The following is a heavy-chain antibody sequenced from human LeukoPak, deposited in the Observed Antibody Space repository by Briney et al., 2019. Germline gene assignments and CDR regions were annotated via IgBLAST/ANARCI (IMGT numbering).Heavy chain of an antibody. V-gene: IGHV1-46*01. CDR1: GYTFSKYY. CDR2: IKRSDGST. CDR3: AREPPESYRFDY. Sequence: GASVKVSCKTSGYTFSKYYLHWVRQAPGQGPEWMGIIKRSDGSTQYPQKFQGRVTMTRDMSASTVYMELSSLTSEDTAMYYCAREPPESYRFDYWGQGAPVTVSS. J-gene: IGHJ4*02. D-gene: IGHD2-2*01.